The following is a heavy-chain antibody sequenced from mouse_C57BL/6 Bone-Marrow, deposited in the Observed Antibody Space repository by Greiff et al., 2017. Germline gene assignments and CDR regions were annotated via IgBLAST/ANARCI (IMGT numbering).Heavy chain of an antibody. CDR3: AKGDYSNYYWYFDV. V-gene: IGHV2-4*01. D-gene: IGHD2-5*01. Sequence: VQLQQSGPGLVQPSQSLSITCTVSGFSLTSYGVHWVRQPPGKGLEWLGVIWSGGSTDYNAAFISRLSISKDNSKSQVFFKMNSLQADDTAIYYCAKGDYSNYYWYFDVWGTGTTVTVSS. CDR2: IWSGGST. J-gene: IGHJ1*03. CDR1: GFSLTSYG.